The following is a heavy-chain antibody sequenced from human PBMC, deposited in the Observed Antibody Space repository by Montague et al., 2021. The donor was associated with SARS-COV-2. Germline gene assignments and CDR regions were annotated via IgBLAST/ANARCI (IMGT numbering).Heavy chain of an antibody. D-gene: IGHD3-9*01. CDR2: ISSSSSTI. J-gene: IGHJ4*02. CDR3: ARDLRWGYYDILTGYYRPLDY. V-gene: IGHV3-48*04. Sequence: SLRLSCAASGFTFSSYSMNWVRQAPGKELEWVSYISSSSSTIYYADSVKGRFTISRDDAKNSLYLQMNSLRAEDTAVYYCARDLRWGYYDILTGYYRPLDYWGQGTLVTVSS. CDR1: GFTFSSYS.